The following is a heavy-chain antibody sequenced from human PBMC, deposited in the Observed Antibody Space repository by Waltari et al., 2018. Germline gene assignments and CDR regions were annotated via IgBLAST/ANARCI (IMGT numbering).Heavy chain of an antibody. V-gene: IGHV1-46*03. CDR3: AGVTMVQGVVYYYYYGMDV. D-gene: IGHD3-10*01. CDR2: INPSGGST. Sequence: QVQLVQSGAEVKKPGASVKVSCKASGYTFTSYYMHWVRQAPGQGREWMGIINPSGGSTSYAQKFQGRVTMTRDTSTSTVYMELSSLRSEDTAVYYCAGVTMVQGVVYYYYYGMDVWGQGTTVTVSS. CDR1: GYTFTSYY. J-gene: IGHJ6*02.